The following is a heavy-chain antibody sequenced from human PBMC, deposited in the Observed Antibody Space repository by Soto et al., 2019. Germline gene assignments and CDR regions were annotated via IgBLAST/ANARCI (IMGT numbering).Heavy chain of an antibody. Sequence: AISGSGGSTYYADSVKGRFTISRDNSKNTLYLQMNSLRAEDTAVYYCAKEHGDYDSRFDPWGQGTLVTVSS. V-gene: IGHV3-23*01. CDR3: AKEHGDYDSRFDP. CDR2: ISGSGGST. J-gene: IGHJ5*02. D-gene: IGHD4-17*01.